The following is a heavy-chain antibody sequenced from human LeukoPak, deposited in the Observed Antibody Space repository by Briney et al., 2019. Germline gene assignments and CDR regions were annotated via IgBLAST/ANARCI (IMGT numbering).Heavy chain of an antibody. V-gene: IGHV4-39*01. J-gene: IGHJ6*02. D-gene: IGHD3-9*01. CDR1: GGSISSSSYY. Sequence: SETLSLTCTVAGGSISSSSYYWGWIRQPPGKGLEWIGSIYYSESTYYNPSLKSRVTISVDTSKNQFSLKLSSVTAADTAVYYCARRMALNLRHFDWHLTSTYGLDVWGQGTTVTVSS. CDR3: ARRMALNLRHFDWHLTSTYGLDV. CDR2: IYYSEST.